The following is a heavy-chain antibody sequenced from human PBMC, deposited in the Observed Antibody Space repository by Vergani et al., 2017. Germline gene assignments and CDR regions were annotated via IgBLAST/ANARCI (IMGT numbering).Heavy chain of an antibody. CDR2: ISYDGSNK. V-gene: IGHV3-30*18. D-gene: IGHD3-3*01. J-gene: IGHJ4*02. Sequence: QVQLVESGGGLVQPGGSLRLSCAASGFTFSDYYMSWIRQAPGKGLEWVAVISYDGSNKYYADSVKGRFTISRDNSKNTLYLQMNSLRAEDTAVYYCAKDSPRITIFGGMYFDYWGQGTLVTVSS. CDR3: AKDSPRITIFGGMYFDY. CDR1: GFTFSDYY.